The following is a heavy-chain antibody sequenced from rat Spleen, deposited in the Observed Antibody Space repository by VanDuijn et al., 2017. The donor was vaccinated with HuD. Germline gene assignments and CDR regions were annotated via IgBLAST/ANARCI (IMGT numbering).Heavy chain of an antibody. CDR2: ITNTGGST. CDR3: MGPFDY. J-gene: IGHJ2*01. D-gene: IGHD4-6*01. Sequence: EVQLVESGGGLVQPGRSLKLSCVASGFALYNYWMTWIRQAPGKGLECVASITNTGGSTYYPDSVKGRLTISRDNAKSTLYQQMNNLSSEDTATEYCMGPFDYWGQGVMVTVSS. V-gene: IGHV5-31*01. CDR1: GFALYNYW.